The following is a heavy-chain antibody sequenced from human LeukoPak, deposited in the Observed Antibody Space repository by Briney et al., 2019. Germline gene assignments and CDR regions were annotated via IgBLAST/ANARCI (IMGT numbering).Heavy chain of an antibody. CDR3: ARDKKSGESSEIDY. CDR1: GFSFSTSP. CDR2: INRDGSTT. V-gene: IGHV3-74*03. D-gene: IGHD3-10*01. Sequence: PGGSLRLSCAASGFSFSTSPMSWVRQPPGKGLEWVSRINRDGSTTKYADSVKGRFTVSRDNAKNTLNLQMNSLRAEDTAVYYCARDKKSGESSEIDYWGQGTLVTVSS. J-gene: IGHJ4*02.